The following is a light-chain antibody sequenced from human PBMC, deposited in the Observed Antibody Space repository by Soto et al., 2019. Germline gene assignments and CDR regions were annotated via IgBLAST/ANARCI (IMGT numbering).Light chain of an antibody. J-gene: IGKJ4*01. V-gene: IGKV3D-15*01. CDR3: QQYDSWWT. CDR2: GAS. CDR1: LSISSN. Sequence: EIVMTQSPANLSGSPGERTTLSFRASLSISSNLAWYQQKPGQAPRLLIYGASSRATGIPARFSGSGSGTEFTLTISRLESEDFAVYYCQQYDSWWTFGGGTKVDI.